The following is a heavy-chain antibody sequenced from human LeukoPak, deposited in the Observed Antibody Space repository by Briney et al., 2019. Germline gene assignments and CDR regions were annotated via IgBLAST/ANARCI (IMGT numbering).Heavy chain of an antibody. Sequence: GGSLRLSCAASGFTFSSYWMRWVRQAPGKGLVWVSRINSDGSGTIYADSVKGRFTISRDNAKNTLYLQMNSLRAEDTAVYYCARAASGSYSYDYWAREPWSPSPQ. CDR2: INSDGSGT. CDR3: ARAASGSYSYDY. V-gene: IGHV3-74*01. J-gene: IGHJ4*02. D-gene: IGHD1-26*01. CDR1: GFTFSSYW.